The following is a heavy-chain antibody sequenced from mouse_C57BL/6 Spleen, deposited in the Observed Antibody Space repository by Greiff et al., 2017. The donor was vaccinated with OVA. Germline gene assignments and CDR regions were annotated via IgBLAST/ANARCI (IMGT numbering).Heavy chain of an antibody. CDR3: AREPLGSSYFDY. J-gene: IGHJ2*01. CDR1: GYSITSGYY. CDR2: ISYDGSN. V-gene: IGHV3-6*01. Sequence: DVKLQESGPGLVKPSQSLSLPCSVTGYSITSGYYWNWIRQFPGNKLEWMGYISYDGSNNYNPSLKNRISITRDTSKNQFFLKLNSVTTEDTATYYCAREPLGSSYFDYWGQGTTLTVSS. D-gene: IGHD1-1*01.